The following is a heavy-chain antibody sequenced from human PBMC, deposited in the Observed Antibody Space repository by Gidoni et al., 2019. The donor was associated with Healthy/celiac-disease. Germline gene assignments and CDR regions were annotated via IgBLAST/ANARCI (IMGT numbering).Heavy chain of an antibody. CDR1: GFPFDDYA. Sequence: EVQLVESGGGLLQPVRSLRLSCAASGFPFDDYAMPWVRQAPGKGLEWVSGISWNSGSIGYADSVKGRFTISRDNAKNSLYLQMNSLRAEDTALYYCAKDIVVRAWGSYGNWGQGTLVTVSS. D-gene: IGHD1-26*01. CDR2: ISWNSGSI. J-gene: IGHJ4*02. V-gene: IGHV3-9*01. CDR3: AKDIVVRAWGSYGN.